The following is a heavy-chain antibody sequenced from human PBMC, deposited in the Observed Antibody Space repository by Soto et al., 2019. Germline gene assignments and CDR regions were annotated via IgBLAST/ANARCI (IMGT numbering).Heavy chain of an antibody. CDR3: ARGSLRIGTNWFDP. CDR1: GGSISSSSYY. Sequence: SETLSLTCTVSGGSISSSSYYWGWIRQPPGKGLEWIGSIYYSGSTYYNPSLKSRVTISVDTSKNQFSLKLSSVTAADTAVYYCARGSLRIGTNWFDPWGQGTLVTVSS. V-gene: IGHV4-39*07. D-gene: IGHD1-1*01. CDR2: IYYSGST. J-gene: IGHJ5*02.